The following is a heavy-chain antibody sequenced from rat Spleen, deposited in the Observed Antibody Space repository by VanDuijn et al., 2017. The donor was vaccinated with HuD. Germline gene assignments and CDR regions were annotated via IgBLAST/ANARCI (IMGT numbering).Heavy chain of an antibody. CDR1: GYSITSSYR. D-gene: IGHD1-12*02. Sequence: EVQLQESGPGLVKPSQSLSLTCSVTGYSITSSYRWNWIRKFPGHKLEWMGYINSAGSTNYNPSLKSRISLTRDTSKNQVFLQVNSVTTEDTSTYYCARSEGTHYYLPFADWGQGTLVTVSS. V-gene: IGHV3-3*01. J-gene: IGHJ3*01. CDR2: INSAGST. CDR3: ARSEGTHYYLPFAD.